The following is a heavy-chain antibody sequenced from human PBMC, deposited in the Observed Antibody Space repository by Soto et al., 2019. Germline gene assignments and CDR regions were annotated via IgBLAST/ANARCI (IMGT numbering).Heavy chain of an antibody. CDR2: ISGSGGST. Sequence: GGSLRLSCAASGFTFSSYAMSWVRQAPGKGLEWVSAISGSGGSTYYADSVKGRFTISRDNSKNTLYLQMNSLRAEDTAVYYCAKPSPITFGGVIVPYFDYWGQGTLVTVSS. D-gene: IGHD3-16*02. CDR3: AKPSPITFGGVIVPYFDY. J-gene: IGHJ4*02. CDR1: GFTFSSYA. V-gene: IGHV3-23*01.